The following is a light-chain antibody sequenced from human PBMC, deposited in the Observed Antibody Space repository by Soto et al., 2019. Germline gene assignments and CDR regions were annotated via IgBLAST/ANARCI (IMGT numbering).Light chain of an antibody. J-gene: IGKJ4*01. CDR3: QQYGDWPLT. CDR2: ATS. Sequence: EIVVTQSPATLSVSPAERATLSCRASQSVGKNFAWYQQKPGQAPRLLIFATSTRATGVPARFSGSGSGTEFTLTISSLQSEDFAVYYCQQYGDWPLTFGGGAKVEIE. CDR1: QSVGKN. V-gene: IGKV3-15*01.